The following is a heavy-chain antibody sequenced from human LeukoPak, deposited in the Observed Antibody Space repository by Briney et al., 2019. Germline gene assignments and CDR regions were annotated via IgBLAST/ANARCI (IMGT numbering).Heavy chain of an antibody. D-gene: IGHD3-10*01. Sequence: GGSLRLSCAASGFTFSNYDMHWVRQATGKGLEWVSAIGTAGDTYYSGSVKGRFTICRENAKNSLYLQMNSLKAGDTAVYYCARGGWFGELLRPFDYWGQGSLVTVSS. CDR3: ARGGWFGELLRPFDY. J-gene: IGHJ4*02. CDR2: IGTAGDT. V-gene: IGHV3-13*01. CDR1: GFTFSNYD.